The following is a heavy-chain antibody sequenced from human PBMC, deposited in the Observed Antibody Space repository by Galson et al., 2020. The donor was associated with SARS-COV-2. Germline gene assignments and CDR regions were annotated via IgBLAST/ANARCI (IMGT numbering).Heavy chain of an antibody. CDR1: GSTFSSYA. V-gene: IGHV3-23*01. CDR2: ISATAGST. J-gene: IGHJ4*02. D-gene: IGHD6-19*01. CDR3: VKVYSSSQYVPDY. Sequence: GGSTKLSCAASGSTFSSYAMSWVRHAPGNGREWLSAISATAGSTYNADSVKGRFTISRDNSKNTLYVQMNSLRDDDTAVYYCVKVYSSSQYVPDYWVQGTLVTVSS.